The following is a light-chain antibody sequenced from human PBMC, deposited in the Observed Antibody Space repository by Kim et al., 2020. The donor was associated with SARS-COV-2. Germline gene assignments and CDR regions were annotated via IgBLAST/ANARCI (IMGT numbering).Light chain of an antibody. J-gene: IGLJ3*02. CDR1: SSNIGNNA. Sequence: QSVLTQPPSVSEAPRQRVTISCSGSSSNIGNNAVNWFQQLPGKAPKLLIYYDDRLPSGVSDRFYVSKSGTSASLAISGLQSEDEADYYCAAWDDSLNGWVFGGGTQLTVL. CDR3: AAWDDSLNGWV. V-gene: IGLV1-36*01. CDR2: YDD.